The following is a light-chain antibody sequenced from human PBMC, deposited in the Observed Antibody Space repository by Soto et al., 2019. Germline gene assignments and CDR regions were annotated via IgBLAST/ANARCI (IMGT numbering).Light chain of an antibody. CDR2: SNN. Sequence: QSVLTQPPSASGTPGQRVTISCSGSSSNIGSNTVNWYQQLPGTAPKLLIYSNNQRTSGVPDRFSGSKSGTSASLAISGRHSEDEADYHCAAWDDSLNGPVFGGGTKLTVL. V-gene: IGLV1-44*01. CDR1: SSNIGSNT. J-gene: IGLJ2*01. CDR3: AAWDDSLNGPV.